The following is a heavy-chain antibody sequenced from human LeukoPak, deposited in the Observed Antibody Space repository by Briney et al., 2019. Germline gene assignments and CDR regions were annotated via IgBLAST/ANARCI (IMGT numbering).Heavy chain of an antibody. Sequence: GGSLRLSCAASGFTFTTYNMNWVRQAPGKGLEWVSYISSSSSTIYYADSVKGRFTISRDNAKDSLYLQMNSLRAEDTAVYYCASPRRLRGYSGYDSADAFDIWGQGTMVTVSS. J-gene: IGHJ3*02. CDR3: ASPRRLRGYSGYDSADAFDI. D-gene: IGHD5-12*01. CDR1: GFTFTTYN. CDR2: ISSSSSTI. V-gene: IGHV3-48*04.